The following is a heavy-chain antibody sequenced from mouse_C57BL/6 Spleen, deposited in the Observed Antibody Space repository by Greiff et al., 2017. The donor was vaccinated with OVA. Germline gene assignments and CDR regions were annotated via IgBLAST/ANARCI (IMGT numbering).Heavy chain of an antibody. V-gene: IGHV1-81*01. J-gene: IGHJ3*01. Sequence: QVQLQQSGAELARPGASVKLSCKASGYTFTSYGISWVKQRTGQGLEWIGEIYPRSGNTYYNEKFKGKATLTADKSSSTAYMELRSLTSEDSAVYFCARTHSKYVFAYWGQGTLVTVSA. CDR2: IYPRSGNT. CDR3: ARTHSKYVFAY. D-gene: IGHD2-5*01. CDR1: GYTFTSYG.